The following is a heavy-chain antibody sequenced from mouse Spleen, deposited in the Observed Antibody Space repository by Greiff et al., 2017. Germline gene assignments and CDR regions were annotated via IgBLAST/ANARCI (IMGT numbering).Heavy chain of an antibody. CDR3: TTLLRGAMDY. Sequence: GRREESGAELVRPGASVKLSCTASGFNIKDDYMHWVKQRPEQGLEWIGWIDPENGDTEYASKFQGKSTITADTSSNTAYLQLSSLTSEDTAVYYCTTLLRGAMDYWGQGTSVTVSS. D-gene: IGHD1-1*01. J-gene: IGHJ4*01. CDR2: IDPENGDT. CDR1: GFNIKDDY. V-gene: IGHV14-4*01.